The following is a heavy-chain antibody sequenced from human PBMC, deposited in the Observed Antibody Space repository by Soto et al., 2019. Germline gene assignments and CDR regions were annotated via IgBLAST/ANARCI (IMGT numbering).Heavy chain of an antibody. CDR2: IYYSGST. Sequence: SETLSLTCTVSGGSISSGGYYWSWIRQHPGKGLEWIGYIYYSGSTYYNPSLKSRVTISVDTSKNQFSLRLSSVTAADTAVYYCARAKGVAGTGFFDRGGRFDDWGPGTLVTVSS. CDR3: ARAKGVAGTGFFDRGGRFDD. CDR1: GGSISSGGYY. J-gene: IGHJ4*02. D-gene: IGHD2-8*02. V-gene: IGHV4-31*03.